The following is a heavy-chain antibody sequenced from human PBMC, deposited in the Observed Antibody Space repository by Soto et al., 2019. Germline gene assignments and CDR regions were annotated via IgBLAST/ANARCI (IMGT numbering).Heavy chain of an antibody. CDR2: ISSSSSYT. Sequence: LRLSCAASGFTFSDYYMSWIRQAPGKGLEWVSYISSSSSYTNYADSVKGRFTISRDNAKNSLYLQMNSLRAEDTAVYYCARENYYDSSGYSDYWGQGTLVTV. J-gene: IGHJ4*02. CDR3: ARENYYDSSGYSDY. CDR1: GFTFSDYY. V-gene: IGHV3-11*06. D-gene: IGHD3-22*01.